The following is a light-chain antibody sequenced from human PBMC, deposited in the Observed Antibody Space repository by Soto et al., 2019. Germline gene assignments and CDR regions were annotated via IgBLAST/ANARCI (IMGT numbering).Light chain of an antibody. Sequence: EIVLTQSPGTLSLSPGERATLSCKASQSISSAYLAWYQQKPGQAPRLLIYGASSRATGIPDRFSGSASGTDFTLTISRLEPEDFAVYYCQQRSNWPSLTFGGGTKVEIK. J-gene: IGKJ4*01. CDR3: QQRSNWPSLT. V-gene: IGKV3D-20*02. CDR1: QSISSAY. CDR2: GAS.